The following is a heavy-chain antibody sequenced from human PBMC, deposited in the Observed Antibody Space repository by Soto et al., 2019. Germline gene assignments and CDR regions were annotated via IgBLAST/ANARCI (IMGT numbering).Heavy chain of an antibody. D-gene: IGHD2-21*02. V-gene: IGHV3-21*01. J-gene: IGHJ6*02. Sequence: GWSLRLSCAASGFTFSTYSMNWVRQAPGKGLEWVSSISSSSIYIYYPDSVKGRFTTSRDNAKNSLYLQMNSLRAEDTAVYYCARDKSPRDTLEETAAIPGFYYFGMDVWGPGTTVTVSS. CDR1: GFTFSTYS. CDR3: ARDKSPRDTLEETAAIPGFYYFGMDV. CDR2: ISSSSIYI.